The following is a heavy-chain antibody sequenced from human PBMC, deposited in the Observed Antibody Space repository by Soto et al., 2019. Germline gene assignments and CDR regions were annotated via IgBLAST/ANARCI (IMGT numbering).Heavy chain of an antibody. CDR2: ISYDGSNK. D-gene: IGHD3-22*01. J-gene: IGHJ4*02. Sequence: GGSLRLSCAASGFTFSSYGMHWVRQAPGKGLEWVAVISYDGSNKYYADSVKGRFTISRDNSKNTLYLQMNSLRAEDTAVYYCAKDPYYDSSGQPFDYWGQGTLVTVSS. V-gene: IGHV3-30*18. CDR3: AKDPYYDSSGQPFDY. CDR1: GFTFSSYG.